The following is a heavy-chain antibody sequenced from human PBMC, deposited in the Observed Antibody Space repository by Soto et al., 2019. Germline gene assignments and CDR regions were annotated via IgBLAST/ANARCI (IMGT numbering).Heavy chain of an antibody. CDR3: VRTSLVVAAATREDY. J-gene: IGHJ4*02. CDR1: GFTFSSYW. CDR2: ITSDGSST. V-gene: IGHV3-74*01. Sequence: VQLVESGGGLVQPGESLRLSCAASGFTFSSYWMHWVRQAPGKGLVWVSRITSDGSSTSYAGSVKGRFTISKDNAKNTLYLQMRSLRAEDTAVYYCVRTSLVVAAATREDYWGQGTLVTVCS. D-gene: IGHD2-15*01.